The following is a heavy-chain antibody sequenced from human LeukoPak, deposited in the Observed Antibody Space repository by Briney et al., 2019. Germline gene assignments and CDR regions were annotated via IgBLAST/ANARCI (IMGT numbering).Heavy chain of an antibody. CDR1: GFTFSSYA. D-gene: IGHD2-21*02. CDR3: ARETDGMVV. Sequence: GGSLRLSCAASGFTFSSYAIHWVRQAPGKGLEWVAVISYDGGNKYYADSVKGRFTISRDNSKSTLSLQMNSLSPEDTAVYYCARETDGMVVWGQGTTVTVS. J-gene: IGHJ6*02. V-gene: IGHV3-30-3*01. CDR2: ISYDGGNK.